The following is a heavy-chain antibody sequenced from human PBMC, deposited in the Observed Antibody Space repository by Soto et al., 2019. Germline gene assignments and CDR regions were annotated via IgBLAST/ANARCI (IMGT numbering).Heavy chain of an antibody. CDR2: VSANGQGI. J-gene: IGHJ4*02. CDR1: GFTFSSSA. V-gene: IGHV3-23*01. D-gene: IGHD3-10*01. Sequence: GGSLRLSCAASGFTFSSSAISWVRQAPGKGLEWVSAVSANGQGIYYADSVRGRFTISRDNSKNTVFLHMDSLSAEDAAVYYCAKDRHYPRDYFHYWGQGTLVTVSS. CDR3: AKDRHYPRDYFHY.